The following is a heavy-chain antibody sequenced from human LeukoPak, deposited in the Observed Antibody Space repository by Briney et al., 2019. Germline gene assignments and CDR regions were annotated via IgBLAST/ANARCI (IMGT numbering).Heavy chain of an antibody. CDR2: IGDDGSHK. Sequence: PGGSLRLSCAASGFTFYIYAIHWVRQAPGKGLQWVAVIGDDGSHKEYADSVKGRFTISRDNAKNSLYLQMNSLRAEDTALYYCARNPLSYYYDSSGYYYLGYYHYGMDVWGQGTTVTVSS. J-gene: IGHJ6*02. CDR1: GFTFYIYA. CDR3: ARNPLSYYYDSSGYYYLGYYHYGMDV. V-gene: IGHV3-30-3*01. D-gene: IGHD3-22*01.